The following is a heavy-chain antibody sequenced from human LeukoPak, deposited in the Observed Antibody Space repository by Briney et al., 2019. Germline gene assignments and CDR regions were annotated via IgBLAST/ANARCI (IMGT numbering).Heavy chain of an antibody. Sequence: SETLSLTCTVSGDSVSGYYWSWIRQPPGKGLEWIGSIYYSGSTYYTPSLKSRGTISVDTANNQFPLRLTSVTAADTALYYCARYDYYGSGSPDYWGQGTLVTVSS. CDR1: GDSVSGYY. J-gene: IGHJ4*01. V-gene: IGHV4-59*05. D-gene: IGHD3-10*01. CDR2: IYYSGST. CDR3: ARYDYYGSGSPDY.